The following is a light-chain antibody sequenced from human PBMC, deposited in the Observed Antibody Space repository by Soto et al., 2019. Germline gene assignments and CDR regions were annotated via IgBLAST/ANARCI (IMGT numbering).Light chain of an antibody. V-gene: IGKV3-20*01. CDR1: QSVSSSY. CDR3: QQYGSSPYT. CDR2: DAS. J-gene: IGKJ2*01. Sequence: EIVLTQSPGTLSLSPGERATLSCRASQSVSSSYLAWYQQKPGQAPRLLIYDASSRATGIPDRFSGSGSATDFTTTISILEPDVFAVYFCQQYGSSPYTFGQGTKLEIK.